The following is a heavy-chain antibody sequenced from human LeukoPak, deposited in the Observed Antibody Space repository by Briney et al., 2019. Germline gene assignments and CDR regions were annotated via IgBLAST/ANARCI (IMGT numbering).Heavy chain of an antibody. Sequence: GASVKVSCKASGGTFSSYAISWVRQAPGQGLEWMGWINAYNGNTNYAQKLQGRVTMTTDTSTSTAYMELRSLRSDDTAVYYCAREKLGSYFDPAYYMDVWGKGTTVIISS. CDR3: AREKLGSYFDPAYYMDV. D-gene: IGHD3-9*01. V-gene: IGHV1-18*01. CDR1: GGTFSSYA. J-gene: IGHJ6*03. CDR2: INAYNGNT.